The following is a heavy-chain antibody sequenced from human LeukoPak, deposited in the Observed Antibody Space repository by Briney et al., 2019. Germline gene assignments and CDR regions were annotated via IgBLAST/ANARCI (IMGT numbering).Heavy chain of an antibody. Sequence: SVKVSCKASGGTFSSYAISWVRQAPGQGLEWMGGIIPIFGTANYAQKFQGRVTVTTDESTSTAHMELSSLRSEDTAVYYCARAGYSSKVGWFDPWGQGTLVTVSS. J-gene: IGHJ5*02. V-gene: IGHV1-69*05. D-gene: IGHD6-13*01. CDR3: ARAGYSSKVGWFDP. CDR1: GGTFSSYA. CDR2: IIPIFGTA.